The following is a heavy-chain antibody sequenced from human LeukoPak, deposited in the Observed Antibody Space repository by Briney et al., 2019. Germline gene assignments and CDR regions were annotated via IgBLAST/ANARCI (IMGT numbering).Heavy chain of an antibody. V-gene: IGHV1-8*03. CDR1: GHTFTSYD. CDR3: ARFHGDYDAFDI. Sequence: ASVKVSRKASGHTFTSYDINWVRQATGQGLEWMGWMNPNSGNTGYAQKFQGRVTITRNTSISTAYMELSSLRSEDTAVYYCARFHGDYDAFDIWGQGTMVTVSS. D-gene: IGHD4-17*01. CDR2: MNPNSGNT. J-gene: IGHJ3*02.